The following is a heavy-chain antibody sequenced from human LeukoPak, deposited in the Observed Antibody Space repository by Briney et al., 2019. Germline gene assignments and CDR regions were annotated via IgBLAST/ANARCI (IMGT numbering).Heavy chain of an antibody. V-gene: IGHV4-30-4*01. Sequence: SETLSLTCTVSGDSVTNDHYFWSWIRQPPGKGLEWIGYIYYSGSTYYNPSLKSRVTISVDTSKNQFSLKLSSVTAADAAVYFCARGWGITLPYWGQGTLVTVSS. D-gene: IGHD3-10*01. CDR2: IYYSGST. CDR1: GDSVTNDHYF. CDR3: ARGWGITLPY. J-gene: IGHJ4*02.